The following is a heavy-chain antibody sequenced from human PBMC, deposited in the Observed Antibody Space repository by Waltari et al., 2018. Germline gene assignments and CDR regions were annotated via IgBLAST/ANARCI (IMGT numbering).Heavy chain of an antibody. CDR3: ARDWNYGWFDP. CDR1: GGTFSSYD. J-gene: IGHJ5*02. D-gene: IGHD1-7*01. Sequence: QVQLVQSGAEVKKPWSSVKVSCKASGGTFSSYDSSWVRQAPGQGLEWMGRIIPIFGTANYAQKFQGRVTITADKSTSTAYMELSSLRSEDTAVYYCARDWNYGWFDPWGQGTLVTVSS. V-gene: IGHV1-69*08. CDR2: IIPIFGTA.